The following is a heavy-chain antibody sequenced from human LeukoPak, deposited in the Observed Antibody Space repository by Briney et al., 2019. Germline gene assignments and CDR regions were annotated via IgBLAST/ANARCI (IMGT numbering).Heavy chain of an antibody. CDR3: ARAGDYYDSSGYYL. Sequence: SETLSLTCAVYGGSFSGYYWSWIRQPPGKGLEWIGEINHSRSTNYNPSLKSRVTISVDTSKNQFSLKLSSVTAAVTAVYYCARAGDYYDSSGYYLWGQGTLVTVSS. CDR2: INHSRST. CDR1: GGSFSGYY. D-gene: IGHD3-22*01. V-gene: IGHV4-34*01. J-gene: IGHJ5*02.